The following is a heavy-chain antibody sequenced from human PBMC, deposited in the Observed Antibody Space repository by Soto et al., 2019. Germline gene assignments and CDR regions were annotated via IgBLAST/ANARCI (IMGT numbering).Heavy chain of an antibody. D-gene: IGHD4-17*01. CDR2: IYSGGST. CDR3: ARARDYGDYYYYGMDV. Sequence: PGGSLRLSCAASGFTVSSNYMSWVRQAPGKGLEWVSVIYSGGSTYYADSVKGRFTISRDNAKNSLYLQMNSLRAEDTAVYYCARARDYGDYYYYGMDVWGQGTTVTVSS. CDR1: GFTVSSNY. V-gene: IGHV3-53*01. J-gene: IGHJ6*02.